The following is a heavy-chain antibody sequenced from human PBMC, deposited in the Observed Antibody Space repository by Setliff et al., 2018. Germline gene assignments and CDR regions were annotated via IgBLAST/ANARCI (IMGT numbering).Heavy chain of an antibody. CDR1: GGSFNVYF. CDR2: ISHSGST. CDR3: ARGFSYGVTTYGLEI. J-gene: IGHJ3*02. D-gene: IGHD3-10*01. Sequence: PSETLSLTCAVYGGSFNVYFWSWIRQPPGKGLEWIGEISHSGSTNYNPSLKSRVTISEDTSKNQFSLELSSVTAADTAVYFCARGFSYGVTTYGLEIWGRGTMVTVSS. V-gene: IGHV4-34*01.